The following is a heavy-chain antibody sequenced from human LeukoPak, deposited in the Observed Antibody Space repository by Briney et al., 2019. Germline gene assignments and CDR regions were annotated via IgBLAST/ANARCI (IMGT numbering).Heavy chain of an antibody. CDR2: SRNKANSFST. CDR1: GFTFSDHY. V-gene: IGHV3-72*01. J-gene: IGHJ4*02. D-gene: IGHD6-13*01. CDR3: ARIAAGLDY. Sequence: GGSLRLSCATSGFTFSDHYMDWVRQAPGKGLEWVGRSRNKANSFSTVYAASVQGRFTVSRDDSKNSLYLQMNSLRAEDTAVYYCARIAAGLDYWGQGTLVTVSS.